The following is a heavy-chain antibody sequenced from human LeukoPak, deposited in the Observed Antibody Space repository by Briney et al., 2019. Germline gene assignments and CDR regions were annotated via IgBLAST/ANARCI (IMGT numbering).Heavy chain of an antibody. J-gene: IGHJ3*02. CDR1: GYSFTSYW. CDR2: IYPGDSDT. V-gene: IGHV5-51*01. D-gene: IGHD3-10*01. Sequence: GESLKISCKGSGYSFTSYWIGWVRQMPGKGLEWMGIIYPGDSDTRYSPSFQGQVTISADKSISTAYLRWSSLKASDTAMYYCARSLLSMVRGVIQAFDIWGQGTMVTVSS. CDR3: ARSLLSMVRGVIQAFDI.